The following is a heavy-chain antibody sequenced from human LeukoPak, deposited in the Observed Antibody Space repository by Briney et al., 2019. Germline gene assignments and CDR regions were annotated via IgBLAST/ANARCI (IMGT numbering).Heavy chain of an antibody. CDR3: ARDASLFYGDYAAFDY. CDR2: TYYSGST. Sequence: PSETLSLTCTVSGGSISSYYWSWIRQPPGKGLEWIGYTYYSGSTNYNPSLKSRVTISVDTSKNQFSLKLSSVTAADTAVYYCARDASLFYGDYAAFDYWGQGTLVTVSS. V-gene: IGHV4-59*01. D-gene: IGHD4-17*01. J-gene: IGHJ4*02. CDR1: GGSISSYY.